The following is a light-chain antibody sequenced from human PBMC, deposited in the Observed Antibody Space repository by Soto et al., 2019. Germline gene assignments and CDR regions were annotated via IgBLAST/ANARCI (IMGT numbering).Light chain of an antibody. CDR2: GAS. CDR3: QQYGSSLFT. Sequence: EIVLTQSPGTLSLSPGERATLSCRASQSVSSSYLAWYQQKPGQAPRLLIYGASSRATGIPDRFSGSGSGRDFTLAISRMEPEDPAVYYCQQYGSSLFTFGPGTKVDIK. V-gene: IGKV3-20*01. CDR1: QSVSSSY. J-gene: IGKJ3*01.